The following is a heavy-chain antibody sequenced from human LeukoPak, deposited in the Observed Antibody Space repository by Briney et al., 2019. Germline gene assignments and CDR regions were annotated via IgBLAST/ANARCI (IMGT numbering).Heavy chain of an antibody. CDR2: ISGSGGST. D-gene: IGHD3-16*02. J-gene: IGHJ4*02. CDR1: GFTFSSYA. Sequence: GGSLRLSCAASGFTFSSYAMSWVRQAPGKGLEWVSAISGSGGSTYYADSVKGRITISRDNSKNTLYLQMNSLRAEDTAVYYCATRYYDYVWGSYRHDYWGQGTLVTVPS. V-gene: IGHV3-23*01. CDR3: ATRYYDYVWGSYRHDY.